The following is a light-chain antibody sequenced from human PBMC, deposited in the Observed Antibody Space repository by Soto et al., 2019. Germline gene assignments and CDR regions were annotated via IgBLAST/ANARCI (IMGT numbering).Light chain of an antibody. J-gene: IGKJ5*01. CDR1: QSVRSK. CDR3: QQYNNWPPIT. CDR2: DAS. Sequence: EIVMTQSPATLSVSPGERATLSCRASQSVRSKLAWYQQKPGQAPRLLIYDASTRATGIPARFSGSGSGTEFTLTIGSLQSEDFAVYYCQQYNNWPPITFGQGTRLEIK. V-gene: IGKV3-15*01.